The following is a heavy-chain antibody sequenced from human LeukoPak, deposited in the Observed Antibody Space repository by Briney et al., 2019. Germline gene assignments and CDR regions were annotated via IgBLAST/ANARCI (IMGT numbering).Heavy chain of an antibody. CDR3: AKDLIAAAGKGDY. CDR1: GFTFDDYA. D-gene: IGHD6-13*01. CDR2: ISWNSGSI. V-gene: IGHV3-9*01. J-gene: IGHJ4*02. Sequence: PGGSLRLSCAASGFTFDDYAMHWVRQAPGKGLEWVSGISWNSGSIGYADSVKGRFTISRDNAKNSLYLQMNSLRAEDTALYYCAKDLIAAAGKGDYWGQGTLVTVSS.